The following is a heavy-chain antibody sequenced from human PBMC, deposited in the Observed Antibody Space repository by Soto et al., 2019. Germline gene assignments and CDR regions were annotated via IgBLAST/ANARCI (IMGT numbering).Heavy chain of an antibody. V-gene: IGHV4-4*02. J-gene: IGHJ4*02. CDR3: ARDAAVPGESDRFDY. D-gene: IGHD6-19*01. CDR1: GDSVTSNVW. Sequence: ASETLSLTCAVSGDSVTSNVWWSWVRQSPGKGLEWIGEAYHNGLTDYNPSLKSRVTMSVDTSKNKFSLKLTSLTAADTAIYYCARDAAVPGESDRFDYWGQGTL. CDR2: AYHNGLT.